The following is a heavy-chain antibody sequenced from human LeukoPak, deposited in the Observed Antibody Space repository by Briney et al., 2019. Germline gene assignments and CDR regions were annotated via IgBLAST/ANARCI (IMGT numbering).Heavy chain of an antibody. J-gene: IGHJ4*02. Sequence: KPSETLSLTCTVSGGSISSYYWGWIRQPPGKGLEWIGSIYYSGSTYYNPSLKSRVTISVDTSKNQFSLKLSSVTAADTAVYYCARQMVRGVVGDYWGQGTLVTVSS. CDR2: IYYSGST. V-gene: IGHV4-39*01. CDR1: GGSISSYY. CDR3: ARQMVRGVVGDY. D-gene: IGHD3-10*01.